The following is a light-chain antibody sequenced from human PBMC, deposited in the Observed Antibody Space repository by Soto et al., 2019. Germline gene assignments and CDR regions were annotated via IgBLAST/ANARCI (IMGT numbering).Light chain of an antibody. V-gene: IGKV3-20*01. CDR2: GAS. J-gene: IGKJ1*01. CDR1: QSVSSSY. CDR3: QQYGSSPRT. Sequence: NVLTQSPGTLSLSPGERVTISCRASQSVSSSYLAWYQQKPGQAPRLLIYGASSRATGIPDRFSGSGSGTDFTLTISRLEPEDFAVYYCQQYGSSPRTFGQGTKVDIK.